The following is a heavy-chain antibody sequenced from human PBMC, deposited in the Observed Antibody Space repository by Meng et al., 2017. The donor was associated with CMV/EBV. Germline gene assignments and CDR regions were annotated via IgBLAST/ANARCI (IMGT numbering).Heavy chain of an antibody. Sequence: SETLSLTCTVSGGSVSSGSYYWSWIRQPPGKGLEWIGYIYYSGSTNYNPSLKRRVTITVDTSKNQFPLKLSSVTAADTAVYYCASGKYYYGSGSYYNPYYWGQGTLVTVSS. J-gene: IGHJ4*02. CDR3: ASGKYYYGSGSYYNPYY. CDR2: IYYSGST. D-gene: IGHD3-10*01. V-gene: IGHV4-61*01. CDR1: GGSVSSGSYY.